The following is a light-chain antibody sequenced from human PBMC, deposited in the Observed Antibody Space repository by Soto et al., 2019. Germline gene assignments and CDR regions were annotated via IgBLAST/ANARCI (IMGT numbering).Light chain of an antibody. J-gene: IGKJ1*01. Sequence: DIQMTQSPSSLSASVGDRVTITCRASQSISSYLNWYQQKPGKAPKLLIYAASSLQSGVPSRFSGSGSGTDFTITISSLQPEDFATYYCQQSYSTSVTFGQGTKVGIK. CDR2: AAS. V-gene: IGKV1-39*01. CDR1: QSISSY. CDR3: QQSYSTSVT.